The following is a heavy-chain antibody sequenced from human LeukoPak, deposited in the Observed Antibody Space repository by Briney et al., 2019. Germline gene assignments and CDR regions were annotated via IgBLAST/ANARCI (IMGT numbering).Heavy chain of an antibody. CDR3: ARGPKPYYDSSGYYYRPPDY. J-gene: IGHJ4*02. V-gene: IGHV1-8*01. D-gene: IGHD3-22*01. CDR2: MNPNSGNT. CDR1: GYTFTSYD. Sequence: ASVKVSCKASGYTFTSYDINWVRQATGQGLEWMGWMNPNSGNTGYAQKFQGRVTMTRNTSISTAYMELSSLRSDDTAVYYCARGPKPYYDSSGYYYRPPDYWGQGTLVTVSS.